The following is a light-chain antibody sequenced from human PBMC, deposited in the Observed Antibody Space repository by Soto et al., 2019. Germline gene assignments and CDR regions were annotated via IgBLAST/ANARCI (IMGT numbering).Light chain of an antibody. Sequence: DIQMTQSPSSLSASVGDRVTITCRASQSISSYLNWYQQKPGKAPKLLIFAASSLQSGVPSRFSGSGSGTDFTLTVSSLQPEDSATYYCQQSYNSRITLGLGTRLEIK. CDR3: QQSYNSRIT. J-gene: IGKJ5*01. V-gene: IGKV1-39*01. CDR2: AAS. CDR1: QSISSY.